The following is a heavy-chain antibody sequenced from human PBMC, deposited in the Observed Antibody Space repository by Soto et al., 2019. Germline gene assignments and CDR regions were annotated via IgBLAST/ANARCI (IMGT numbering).Heavy chain of an antibody. CDR3: ARVPVRFLEWLYWFDP. D-gene: IGHD3-3*01. CDR2: ISAYNGNT. Sequence: ASVKVSCKASGCTFTSYGISWVRQAPGQGLEWMGWISAYNGNTNYAQKLQGRVTMTTDTSTSTAYMELRSLRSDDTAVYYCARVPVRFLEWLYWFDPWGQGTLVTVSS. V-gene: IGHV1-18*04. CDR1: GCTFTSYG. J-gene: IGHJ5*02.